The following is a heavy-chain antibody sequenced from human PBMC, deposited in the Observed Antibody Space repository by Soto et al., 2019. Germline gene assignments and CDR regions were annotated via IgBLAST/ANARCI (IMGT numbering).Heavy chain of an antibody. V-gene: IGHV3-74*01. CDR2: IDNDGSGT. CDR3: MDV. CDR1: GFTLSSKW. Sequence: GGSLRLSCGVSGFTLSSKWMHWVRQAPGKGLEWVSRIDNDGSGTSYADSVKGRFTISRDDAKNTLYLQMSSVRAEDTAVYYYMDVWGKGTTVTVSS. J-gene: IGHJ6*03.